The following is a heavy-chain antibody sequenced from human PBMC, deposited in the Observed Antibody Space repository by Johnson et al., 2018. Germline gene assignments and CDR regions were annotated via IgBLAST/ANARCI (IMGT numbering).Heavy chain of an antibody. CDR2: MSYDGNHK. D-gene: IGHD1-26*01. Sequence: QVQLLETGGDVVQPGRSLRLPCSASGFNISSYTMHWVRQAPGKGLEWVSLMSYDGNHKFYADSVKGRFTISRDNAKNLLYLQINNLRVEDTAMYYCAKPIGWEPYDYWGQGTLVIVSS. CDR1: GFNISSYT. J-gene: IGHJ4*02. CDR3: AKPIGWEPYDY. V-gene: IGHV3-30-3*02.